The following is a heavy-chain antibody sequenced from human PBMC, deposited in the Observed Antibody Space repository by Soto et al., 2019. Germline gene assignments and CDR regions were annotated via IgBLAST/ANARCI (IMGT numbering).Heavy chain of an antibody. D-gene: IGHD4-17*01. V-gene: IGHV3-53*04. CDR2: IYSGGTT. CDR1: GFTISSSY. CDR3: ARVSGDYGDYYYYMDV. Sequence: PGGSLRLSCAASGFTISSSYMSWVRQAPGKGLEWVSVIYSGGTTYYADSVKGRFTISRHNSKNTLYLQMNSLRAEDTAVYYCARVSGDYGDYYYYMDVWGKATTVTVS. J-gene: IGHJ6*03.